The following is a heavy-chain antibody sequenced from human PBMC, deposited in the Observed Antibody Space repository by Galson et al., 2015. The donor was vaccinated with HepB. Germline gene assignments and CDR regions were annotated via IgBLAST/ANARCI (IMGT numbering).Heavy chain of an antibody. D-gene: IGHD4-17*01. CDR1: GFTFSDYG. CDR3: AREGMTAATNFDY. J-gene: IGHJ4*02. CDR2: IWYDGSNK. V-gene: IGHV3-33*01. Sequence: SLRLSCAASGFTFSDYGMHWVRQAPGKGLEWLAVIWYDGSNKYYADSLKGRLTISRDNSKNTLYLQMNSLRAEDTAVYYCAREGMTAATNFDYWGQGTLVTVSS.